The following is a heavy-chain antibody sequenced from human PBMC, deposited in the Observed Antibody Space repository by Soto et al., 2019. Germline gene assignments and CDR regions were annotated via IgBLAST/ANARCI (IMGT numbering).Heavy chain of an antibody. CDR3: TRDQGTTFGGVIYFGY. CDR2: IRSKAYGGTT. J-gene: IGHJ4*02. CDR1: GFTFGDYA. V-gene: IGHV3-49*04. Sequence: GGSLRLSCTASGFTFGDYAMSWVRQAPGKGLEWVGFIRSKAYGGTTEYAASVKGRFTISRDDSKSIAYLQMNSLKTEDTAVYYCTRDQGTTFGGVIYFGYWGQGTLVTVSS. D-gene: IGHD3-16*01.